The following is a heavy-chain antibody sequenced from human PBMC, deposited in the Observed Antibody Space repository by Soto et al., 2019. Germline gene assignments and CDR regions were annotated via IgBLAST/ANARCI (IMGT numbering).Heavy chain of an antibody. J-gene: IGHJ4*02. CDR1: GFTFRVHS. CDR2: ITRDGRST. D-gene: IGHD3-10*01. V-gene: IGHV3-64D*06. CDR3: VKEANPFIKTIVMVVFDL. Sequence: PGGSLRLSCSATGFTFRVHSMHWVRQTPGKGLEYISAITRDGRSTYYADSVKGRFTVSRDNSRDTLYLRMSSLRPEDTGLYFCVKEANPFIKTIVMVVFDLWGQGT.